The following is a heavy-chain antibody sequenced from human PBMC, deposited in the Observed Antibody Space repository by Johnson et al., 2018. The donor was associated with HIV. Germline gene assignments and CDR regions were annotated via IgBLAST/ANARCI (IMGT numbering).Heavy chain of an antibody. V-gene: IGHV3-30*04. Sequence: QVQLVESGGGVVQPGRSLRLSCAASGFTFSSYAMHWVRQAPGKGLEWVAVISYDGSDKYYADSVKGRFTISRDSSKNTLYLEMNSMRPEDMAVYYCARGSLYTFDNDDAHLLHACDIWGQGTMVTVSS. CDR1: GFTFSSYA. D-gene: IGHD3-16*01. J-gene: IGHJ3*02. CDR2: ISYDGSDK. CDR3: ARGSLYTFDNDDAHLLHACDI.